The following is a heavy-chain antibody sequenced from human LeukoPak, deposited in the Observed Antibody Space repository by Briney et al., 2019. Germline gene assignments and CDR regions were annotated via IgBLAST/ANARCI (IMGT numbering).Heavy chain of an antibody. D-gene: IGHD2-2*01. CDR2: IKQDGSEK. J-gene: IGHJ6*03. Sequence: PGGSLRPTCAASGFTFSRYWMTWVRQAPGKGLEWVANIKQDGSEKYYVDSVKGRFTISRDNAKNSLYLQMNSLRAEDTAVYYCAREKEGYCSRTSCYLDYYYYYMDVWGKGTTVTISS. CDR3: AREKEGYCSRTSCYLDYYYYYMDV. CDR1: GFTFSRYW. V-gene: IGHV3-7*01.